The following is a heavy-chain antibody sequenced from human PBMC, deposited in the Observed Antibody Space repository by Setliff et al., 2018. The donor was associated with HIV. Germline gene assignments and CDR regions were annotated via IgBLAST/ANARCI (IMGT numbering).Heavy chain of an antibody. V-gene: IGHV3-74*01. CDR3: VRGGWLL. Sequence: GGSLRLSCAASGFIFSSYWMHWVRQAPGKGLEWVSGLNGDETRSRYADSVKGRFTISRDNAKNTLYLQMHSLRVEDTAMYYCVRGGWLLWGQGTLVTVSS. CDR2: LNGDETRS. J-gene: IGHJ1*01. D-gene: IGHD2-21*01. CDR1: GFIFSSYW.